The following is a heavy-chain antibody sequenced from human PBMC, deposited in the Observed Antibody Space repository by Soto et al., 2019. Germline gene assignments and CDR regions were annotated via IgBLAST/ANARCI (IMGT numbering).Heavy chain of an antibody. CDR2: ISPKSGGT. CDR1: GYTFIDYY. J-gene: IGHJ4*02. CDR3: ARPPGYISDWYYFDL. D-gene: IGHD3-9*01. V-gene: IGHV1-2*02. Sequence: ASVKVSCKASGYTFIDYYMPWVHQAPGQGFEGMGRISPKSGGTNYAQKFQGRVTMTWDTSLNTAYMELSSLISEDTAVYYCARPPGYISDWYYFDLWGQGTLVTVSS.